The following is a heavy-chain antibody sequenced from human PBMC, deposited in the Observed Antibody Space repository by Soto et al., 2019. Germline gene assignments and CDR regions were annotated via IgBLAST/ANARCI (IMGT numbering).Heavy chain of an antibody. CDR3: ARGSGSLSSNLAY. CDR1: SGSISTSY. CDR2: ITYTGST. V-gene: IGHV4-59*01. Sequence: SETLSLTCTVSSGSISTSYWSWFRQPPGKGLEWIGYITYTGSTNYNPSLKSRVTISVDTSKNQFSLKLTSMTAADTALYYCARGSGSLSSNLAYWDQGALVTVSS. J-gene: IGHJ4*02. D-gene: IGHD1-26*01.